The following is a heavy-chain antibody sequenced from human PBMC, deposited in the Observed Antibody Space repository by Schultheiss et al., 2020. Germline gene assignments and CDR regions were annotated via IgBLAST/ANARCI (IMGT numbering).Heavy chain of an antibody. J-gene: IGHJ2*01. Sequence: ASVKVSCKASGYTFTSYDINWVRQATGQGLEWMGWMNPNSGNTNYAQKLQGRVTMTTDTSTSTAYMELRSLRSDDTAVYYCARYGGSGFDLWGRGTLVTVSS. CDR2: MNPNSGNT. CDR1: GYTFTSYD. V-gene: IGHV1-18*01. D-gene: IGHD6-25*01. CDR3: ARYGGSGFDL.